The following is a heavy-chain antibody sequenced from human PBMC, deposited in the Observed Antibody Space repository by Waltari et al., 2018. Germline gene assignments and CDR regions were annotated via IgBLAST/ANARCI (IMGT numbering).Heavy chain of an antibody. D-gene: IGHD3-22*01. CDR2: LAYEGRNK. J-gene: IGHJ4*02. Sequence: QVHLVESGGGVAQPGRSLRLSCVGSGFTFSDHAMHWVRQAAGKGMEWVEILAYEGRNKNYAESLGGRFTISRDNSKNMLYLEMNSLRAEDTAVYYCARDLYSSGPREADSWGQGTLVAVSS. CDR3: ARDLYSSGPREADS. V-gene: IGHV3-30*04. CDR1: GFTFSDHA.